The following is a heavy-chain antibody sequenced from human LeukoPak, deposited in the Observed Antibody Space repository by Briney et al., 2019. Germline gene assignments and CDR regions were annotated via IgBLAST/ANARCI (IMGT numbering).Heavy chain of an antibody. D-gene: IGHD1-26*01. CDR3: ARIPSGSYGIFDY. J-gene: IGHJ4*02. V-gene: IGHV4-4*02. CDR1: GGSISSSNR. Sequence: SETLSLTCAVSGGSISSSNRWSWVRQPPGKGLEWTGEIYHSGSANQNPSLKSRVSMSLDKSKNQFSLRLTSVTAADTAAYYCARIPSGSYGIFDYWGQGTLVTVS. CDR2: IYHSGSA.